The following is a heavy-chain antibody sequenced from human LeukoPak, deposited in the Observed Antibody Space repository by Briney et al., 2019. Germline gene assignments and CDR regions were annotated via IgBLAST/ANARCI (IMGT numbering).Heavy chain of an antibody. V-gene: IGHV4-31*03. CDR2: ISYSGNT. D-gene: IGHD3-10*01. CDR3: ARGRGYYGSGSYLGWFDP. CDR1: GGSISSGGYY. Sequence: SGTLSLSCTVSGGSISSGGYYWSWIRQHPGKGLEWIGYISYSGNTYYNPSLKSRVTISVDTSKNQFSLKLSSVTAADTAVYYCARGRGYYGSGSYLGWFDPWGQGTLVTVSS. J-gene: IGHJ5*02.